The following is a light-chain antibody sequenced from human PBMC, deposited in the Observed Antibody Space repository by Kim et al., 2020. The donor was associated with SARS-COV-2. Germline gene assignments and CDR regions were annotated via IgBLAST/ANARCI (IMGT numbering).Light chain of an antibody. CDR3: QSYDTSLGGYV. CDR1: SSNIGAGYN. V-gene: IGLV1-40*01. CDR2: DSN. J-gene: IGLJ1*01. Sequence: SVLTQPPSVSGAPGQRVTISCTGSSSNIGAGYNVHWYQELPGAAPKLLIYDSNKRPSGVPDRFSVSKSGTSASLAITGLQAEDEADYYCQSYDTSLGGYVFGTGTKVTVL.